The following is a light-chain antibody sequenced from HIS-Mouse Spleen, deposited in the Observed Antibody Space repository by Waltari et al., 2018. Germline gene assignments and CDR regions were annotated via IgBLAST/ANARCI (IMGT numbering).Light chain of an antibody. V-gene: IGLV3-10*01. CDR3: YSTDSSGNHRV. CDR1: ALPNKH. CDR2: EDS. J-gene: IGLJ2*01. Sequence: SYELTQPPSVSVSPGQTARITCSGDALPNKHAYWYQQKSGQAPVLVIYEDSKRPSGHPERFSGSSSGTMATLTISGAQVEDEADYYCYSTDSSGNHRVFGGGTKLTVL.